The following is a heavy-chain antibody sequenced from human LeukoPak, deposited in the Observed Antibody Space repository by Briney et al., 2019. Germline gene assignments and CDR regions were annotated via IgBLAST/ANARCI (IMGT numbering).Heavy chain of an antibody. CDR3: ARGDGIWFDP. D-gene: IGHD1-26*01. CDR1: GYTFTSYD. J-gene: IGHJ5*02. V-gene: IGHV1-8*03. Sequence: GASVKVSCKASGYTFTSYDINCVRQATGQALEWTGWMNPNSGNTGYAQKFQGRVTITRNTSISTAYMELSSLRSEDTAVYYCARGDGIWFDPWGQGTLVTVSS. CDR2: MNPNSGNT.